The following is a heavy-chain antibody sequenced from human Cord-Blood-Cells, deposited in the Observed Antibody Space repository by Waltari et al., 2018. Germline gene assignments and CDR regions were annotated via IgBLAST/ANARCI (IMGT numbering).Heavy chain of an antibody. Sequence: QVQLQESGPGLVKPSETLSLPCTVSGYSISRGYYWGWIRQPPGKGLEWIGSIYHSGSTYYNPSLKSRVTISVDTSKNQFSLKLSSVTAADTAVYYCARGITGITADYWGQGTLVTVSS. D-gene: IGHD1-20*01. J-gene: IGHJ4*02. CDR1: GYSISRGYY. CDR2: IYHSGST. V-gene: IGHV4-38-2*02. CDR3: ARGITGITADY.